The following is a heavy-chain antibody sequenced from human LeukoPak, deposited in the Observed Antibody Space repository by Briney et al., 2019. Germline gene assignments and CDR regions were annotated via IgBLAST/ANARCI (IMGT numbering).Heavy chain of an antibody. V-gene: IGHV3-48*01. CDR2: ISSSSSTI. Sequence: GGSLRLSCAASGFTFSSYSMSWVRQAPGKGLEWVSYISSSSSTIYYADSVKGRFTISRDNAKNSLYLQMNSLRAEDTAVYYCASDVVDIVATSYYYYMDVWGKGTTVTVSS. CDR3: ASDVVDIVATSYYYYMDV. J-gene: IGHJ6*03. CDR1: GFTFSSYS. D-gene: IGHD5-12*01.